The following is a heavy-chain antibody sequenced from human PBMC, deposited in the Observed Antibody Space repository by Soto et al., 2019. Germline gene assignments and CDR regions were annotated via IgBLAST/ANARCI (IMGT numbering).Heavy chain of an antibody. V-gene: IGHV4-34*01. D-gene: IGHD6-13*01. CDR2: VNHRGST. CDR3: VRGISVNVLVQRDAPDKYYFDS. CDR1: GGSFNDHY. Sequence: PSETLSLTSAVYGGSFNDHYWTWIRQPPGKGLEWSGEVNHRGSTNYNPPLKSRVTISADTSKNQVSLKLTSVTAADTAVYYCVRGISVNVLVQRDAPDKYYFDSWGQGTLVTVSS. J-gene: IGHJ4*02.